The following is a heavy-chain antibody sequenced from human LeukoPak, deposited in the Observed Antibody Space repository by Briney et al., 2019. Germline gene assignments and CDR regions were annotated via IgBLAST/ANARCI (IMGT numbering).Heavy chain of an antibody. V-gene: IGHV4-59*01. D-gene: IGHD1-26*01. Sequence: SETLSLTCTVSGGSISSYYWSWIRQPPGKGLEWIGYIYYSGSTNYNPSLKSRVTISVDTSKNQFSLKLSSVTAADTAVYYCARDVSYSGSYYYYYGMDVWGQGTTVNVSS. CDR1: GGSISSYY. J-gene: IGHJ6*02. CDR3: ARDVSYSGSYYYYYGMDV. CDR2: IYYSGST.